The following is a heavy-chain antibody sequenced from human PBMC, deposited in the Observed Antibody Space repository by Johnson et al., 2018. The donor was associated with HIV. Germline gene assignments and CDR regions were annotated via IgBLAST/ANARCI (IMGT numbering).Heavy chain of an antibody. J-gene: IGHJ3*02. CDR1: GFTFSNAW. D-gene: IGHD3-22*01. CDR2: IKSKTDGSST. Sequence: VQLVESGGGLVKPGGSLKLSCTASGFTFSNAWMSWVRQAPGKGLEWVGRIKSKTDGSSTSYADSVKGRFTISRDNAKNTLYLQMNSLRAEDTAVYYCARAADYYDASGYYGACDIWGQGTMVTVSS. CDR3: ARAADYYDASGYYGACDI. V-gene: IGHV3-74*02.